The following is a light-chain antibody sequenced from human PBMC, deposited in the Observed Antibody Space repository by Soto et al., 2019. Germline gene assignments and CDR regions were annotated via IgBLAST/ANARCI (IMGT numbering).Light chain of an antibody. V-gene: IGKV1-39*01. J-gene: IGKJ1*01. CDR1: QSITTY. CDR2: AAS. Sequence: DLPMTQSPSSLSASVGDRVTITCRASQSITTYLNWYQQNPGKAPKLLIYAASSLQSGVPSRFSGSGSGTDFSLTISSLQPEDFATYYCQQSYTTSWTFGQGTKVEIK. CDR3: QQSYTTSWT.